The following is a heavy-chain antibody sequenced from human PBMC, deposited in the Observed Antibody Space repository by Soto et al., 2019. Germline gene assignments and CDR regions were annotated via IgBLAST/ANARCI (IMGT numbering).Heavy chain of an antibody. CDR1: GFTFSSYG. CDR3: ARDKRLPGSGSYFYGY. V-gene: IGHV3-33*01. J-gene: IGHJ4*02. D-gene: IGHD3-10*01. CDR2: MWVDGSNK. Sequence: GGSLRLSCAASGFTFSSYGMHWVRQAPGKGLEWVAVMWVDGSNKYYADSVKGRFTISRDKSKNKLYLKMNSLRAEDMAVYYCARDKRLPGSGSYFYGYWGQGTLVTVSS.